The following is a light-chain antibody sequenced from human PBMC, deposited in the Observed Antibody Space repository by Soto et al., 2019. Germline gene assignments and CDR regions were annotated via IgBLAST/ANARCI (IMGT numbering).Light chain of an antibody. CDR3: QHYYDWPPLT. Sequence: EIVMTQSPAALSVSPGERVTLSCRASQSVSNNLAWYQQRPGQAPRLLISGASTRVAGIPARFSGSGSGTEFTLTISSLQSEDIAVYYCQHYYDWPPLTFGQGTKVG. V-gene: IGKV3-15*01. CDR1: QSVSNN. J-gene: IGKJ1*01. CDR2: GAS.